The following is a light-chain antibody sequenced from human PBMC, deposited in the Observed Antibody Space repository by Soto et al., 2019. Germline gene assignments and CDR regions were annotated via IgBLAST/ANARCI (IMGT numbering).Light chain of an antibody. Sequence: DIVMTQSPDSLAVSLGERATINCKSSQSVLYSSNNKNYLAWYQQKPGQPPKLLIYWASIRESGVPDRFSGSGSGTDFTLTINNRQAEDVAVYYCQQYYSPWTFGQGTKVEIK. CDR1: QSVLYSSNNKNY. J-gene: IGKJ1*01. CDR3: QQYYSPWT. CDR2: WAS. V-gene: IGKV4-1*01.